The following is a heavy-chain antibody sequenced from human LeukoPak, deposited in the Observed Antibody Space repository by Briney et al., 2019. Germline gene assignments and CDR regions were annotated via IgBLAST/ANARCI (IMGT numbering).Heavy chain of an antibody. V-gene: IGHV4-34*01. CDR3: ARRPWGYCSSTTCPTWFDP. CDR1: AGSFSGYY. Sequence: SETLSLTCSVYAGSFSGYYWSWIRQPPGKGLEWIVEINHSGTTNHNPSLKRRVTISVDTSKDQLSLKLSSVTAADTALYYCARRPWGYCSSTTCPTWFDPSGQGTLVTASS. CDR2: INHSGTT. D-gene: IGHD2-2*01. J-gene: IGHJ5*02.